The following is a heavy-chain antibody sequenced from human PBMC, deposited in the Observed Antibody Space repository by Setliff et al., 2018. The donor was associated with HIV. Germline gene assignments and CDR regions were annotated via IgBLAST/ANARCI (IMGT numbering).Heavy chain of an antibody. CDR1: GGSIRSYY. CDR3: ARGISTNAYWHGAPYNWFDP. Sequence: SETLSLTCSVSGGSIRSYYWSWIRQPPGKGLEWIGYMYYSGSTNYNPSLKSRLTISLDTSKNQFSLKLSSVTAADTAVYHCARGISTNAYWHGAPYNWFDPWGQGILVTVSS. D-gene: IGHD3-16*01. CDR2: MYYSGST. J-gene: IGHJ5*02. V-gene: IGHV4-59*01.